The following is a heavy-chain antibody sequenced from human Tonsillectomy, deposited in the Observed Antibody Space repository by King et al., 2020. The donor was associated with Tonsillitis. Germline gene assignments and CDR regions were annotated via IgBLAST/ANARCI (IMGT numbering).Heavy chain of an antibody. J-gene: IGHJ5*02. D-gene: IGHD6-13*01. V-gene: IGHV5-51*01. CDR3: ARQIAAADPLIDP. CDR2: IYPRDSDT. Sequence: VQLVQSGAEVKKPGESLKISCLGSGYTFTNYWIGWVRQMPGKGLEWMGSIYPRDSDTRYSLSFQGQVTISVDKSMNTAYLQWSSLKASDTAIYYCARQIAAADPLIDPWGQGTLVTVSS. CDR1: GYTFTNYW.